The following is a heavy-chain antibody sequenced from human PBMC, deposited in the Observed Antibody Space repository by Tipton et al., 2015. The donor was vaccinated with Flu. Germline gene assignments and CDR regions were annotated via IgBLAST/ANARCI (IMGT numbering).Heavy chain of an antibody. CDR3: ARGLYQSGGYQWRYFDA. V-gene: IGHV4-38-2*02. D-gene: IGHD3-10*01. CDR1: GDSIGSDYY. Sequence: TLSLTCSVSGDSIGSDYYWGWIRQPPGKGLEWIGNIHRTGSTYYNPSLRSRVTITVDTSKNQFSLKLSSVTAADTAVYYCARGLYQSGGYQWRYFDAWGQGTLVTVAS. J-gene: IGHJ4*02. CDR2: IHRTGST.